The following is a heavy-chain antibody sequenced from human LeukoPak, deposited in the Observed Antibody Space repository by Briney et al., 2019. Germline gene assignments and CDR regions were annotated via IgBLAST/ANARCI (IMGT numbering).Heavy chain of an antibody. V-gene: IGHV4-34*01. Sequence: SETLSLTCAVYGGSFSGYYWSWIRQPPGKGLEWIGEINHSGSTNYNPSLKSRVTISVDTSKSQFSLKLSSVTAADTAVYYCARGRGEGRGIAMVRGVRAPSYNWFDPWGHGTQVTVSS. CDR2: INHSGST. CDR3: ARGRGEGRGIAMVRGVRAPSYNWFDP. D-gene: IGHD3-10*01. J-gene: IGHJ5*02. CDR1: GGSFSGYY.